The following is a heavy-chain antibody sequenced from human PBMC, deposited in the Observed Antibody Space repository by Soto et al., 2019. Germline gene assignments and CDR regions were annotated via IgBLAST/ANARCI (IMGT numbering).Heavy chain of an antibody. CDR3: ASGTSYDAPTGFYTNYYMDL. Sequence: QAQLRESGPGLVKPSETLSLTCTFSGDSHYWVWIRQPPGKGLEWIGSVCYSGSTCSRGTTYYNPSHKSRVTVSVQASENQLSLNLNFVTVADTDVYYCASGTSYDAPTGFYTNYYMDLWGRGTTVTVSS. CDR2: VCYSGST. V-gene: IGHV4-39*01. CDR1: GDSHY. J-gene: IGHJ6*03. D-gene: IGHD3-3*01.